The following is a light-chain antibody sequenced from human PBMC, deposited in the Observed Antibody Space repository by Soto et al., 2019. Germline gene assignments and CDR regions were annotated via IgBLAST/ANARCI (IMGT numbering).Light chain of an antibody. CDR1: QNISSY. CDR3: QQYEGSPLT. Sequence: IVLTQSSATLSLSTGKRATLSCRASQNISSYLIWYQQKPGQAPRLLIYGGSSRATGIPDRFSGSGSGTDFTLAISRLEPEDFAVYYCQQYEGSPLTFGGGTKVDIK. J-gene: IGKJ4*01. CDR2: GGS. V-gene: IGKV3-20*01.